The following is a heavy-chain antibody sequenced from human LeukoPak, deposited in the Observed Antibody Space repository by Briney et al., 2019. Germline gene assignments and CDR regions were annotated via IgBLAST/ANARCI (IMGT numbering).Heavy chain of an antibody. V-gene: IGHV3-74*01. Sequence: GGSLRLSCAASGNYWMHWVRQAPGKGLVWVSHINGDGSWTTYADSVKGRFTISKDNAKNTVYLQMNNLRAEGTAVYYCVSFYETYWGRGTLVTVSS. J-gene: IGHJ4*02. CDR2: INGDGSWT. CDR1: GNYW. CDR3: VSFYETY. D-gene: IGHD2-2*01.